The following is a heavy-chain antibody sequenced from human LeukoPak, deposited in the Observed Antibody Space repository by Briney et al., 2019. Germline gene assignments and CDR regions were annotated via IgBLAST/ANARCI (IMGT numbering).Heavy chain of an antibody. CDR2: INPSGGST. D-gene: IGHD2-2*01. J-gene: IGHJ3*02. CDR1: GYTFTSYY. Sequence: ASVKVSCKASGYTFTSYYMHWVRQAPGQGLGWMGIINPSGGSTSYAQKFQGRVTMTRDTSTSTVYMELSSLRSEDTAVYYCARGVHVTTYHDAFDIWGQGTMVTVSS. CDR3: ARGVHVTTYHDAFDI. V-gene: IGHV1-46*01.